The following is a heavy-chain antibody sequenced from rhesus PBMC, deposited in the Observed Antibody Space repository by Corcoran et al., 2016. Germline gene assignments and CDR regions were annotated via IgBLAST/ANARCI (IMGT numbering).Heavy chain of an antibody. J-gene: IGHJ6*01. CDR3: ARGRAAAGTTRGYYGLDS. CDR2: INGNSGST. V-gene: IGHV4-80*01. Sequence: QVQLQESGLGLVKPSETLSLTCAVAGASISSYWWSCLRQPPGQGLEWIGEINGNSGSTYYNPSLKSRVTISKDASKNQFSLKLSSVTAADTAVYYCARGRAAAGTTRGYYGLDSWGQGVVVTVSS. CDR1: GASISSYW. D-gene: IGHD6-31*01.